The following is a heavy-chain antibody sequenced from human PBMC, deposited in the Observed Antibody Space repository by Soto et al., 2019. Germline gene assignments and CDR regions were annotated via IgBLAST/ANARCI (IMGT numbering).Heavy chain of an antibody. CDR1: GFTFASYH. CDR2: INHSSSHI. Sequence: EVQLVESGGGLVMPGGSLRLSCAASGFTFASYHMSWVRQAPGKGLDWVSSINHSSSHIYYADSVRGRFTISRDDSSNPLYLHMNSLRTEDVAIYYCARGYCGGFGCYLLRDAFDVWGQGTTVMVSS. J-gene: IGHJ3*01. V-gene: IGHV3-21*02. D-gene: IGHD2-15*01. CDR3: ARGYCGGFGCYLLRDAFDV.